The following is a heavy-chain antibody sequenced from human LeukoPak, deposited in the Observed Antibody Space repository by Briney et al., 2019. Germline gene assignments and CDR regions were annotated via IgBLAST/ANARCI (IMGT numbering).Heavy chain of an antibody. J-gene: IGHJ4*02. Sequence: SETLSLTCTVSGGSISSYYWSWIRQPPGKGLEWIGYIYYSGSTNYNPSLKSRVTISVDTSKNQFSLKLSSVTAADTAVYYCARSPGEILTGYYQYFDYWGQGTLVTVSS. CDR3: ARSPGEILTGYYQYFDY. D-gene: IGHD3-9*01. CDR2: IYYSGST. CDR1: GGSISSYY. V-gene: IGHV4-59*01.